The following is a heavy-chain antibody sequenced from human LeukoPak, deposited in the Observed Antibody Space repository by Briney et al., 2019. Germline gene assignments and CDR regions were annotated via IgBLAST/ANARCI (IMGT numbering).Heavy chain of an antibody. CDR2: IYSGGST. D-gene: IGHD4-17*01. Sequence: GGSLRLSCAASGFTVSSNYMSWVRQAPGKGLEWVSVIYSGGSTYYADSVTGRFTISRDNYKNTLYLQMNSLRAEDTAVYYCARDWYGDYVPYYMDVWGKGTTVTISS. CDR1: GFTVSSNY. J-gene: IGHJ6*03. V-gene: IGHV3-66*01. CDR3: ARDWYGDYVPYYMDV.